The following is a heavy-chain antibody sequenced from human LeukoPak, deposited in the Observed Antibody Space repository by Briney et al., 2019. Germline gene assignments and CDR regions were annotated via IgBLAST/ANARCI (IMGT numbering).Heavy chain of an antibody. D-gene: IGHD6-19*01. Sequence: GSLRLSCTASGIIFSDAWMTWVRQAPGKGLEWVANIKQDGSEKYYVDFVKGRFTISRDNARNSLFLQMNSLRAEDTALYYCARDGARHINIAVPGGDYWGQGTLVTVSS. CDR1: GIIFSDAW. CDR3: ARDGARHINIAVPGGDY. J-gene: IGHJ4*02. CDR2: IKQDGSEK. V-gene: IGHV3-7*01.